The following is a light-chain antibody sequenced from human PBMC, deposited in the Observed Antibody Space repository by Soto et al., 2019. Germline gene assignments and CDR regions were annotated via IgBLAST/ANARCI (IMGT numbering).Light chain of an antibody. CDR3: SSYTSSSTPYV. CDR2: EVS. J-gene: IGLJ1*01. Sequence: QSALTQPASVSGSPGQSITISCTGTSSYVGGYNYVSWYQQHPGKAPKLMIYEVSNRPSGVSNRFSGCKSGNTASLTISGLQAEDEADYYCSSYTSSSTPYVFGTGTKLTVL. CDR1: SSYVGGYNY. V-gene: IGLV2-14*01.